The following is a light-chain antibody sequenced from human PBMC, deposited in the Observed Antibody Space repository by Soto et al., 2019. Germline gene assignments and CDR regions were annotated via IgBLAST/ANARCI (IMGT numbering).Light chain of an antibody. J-gene: IGKJ1*01. V-gene: IGKV4-1*01. Sequence: DIVMTQSPDSLAVSLGERATINCKSSQSVLYSSNNRNYLAWYQLKPGQPPKLLISWASTRESGVPDRFSGSGSGKDFTLTISSLQAEDVAVYYCQQYYRTPPTFGQGTKVEIK. CDR1: QSVLYSSNNRNY. CDR3: QQYYRTPPT. CDR2: WAS.